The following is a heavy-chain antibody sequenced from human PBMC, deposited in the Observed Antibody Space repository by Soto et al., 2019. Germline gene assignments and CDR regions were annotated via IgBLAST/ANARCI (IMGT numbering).Heavy chain of an antibody. D-gene: IGHD6-13*01. CDR2: ISGSGGST. J-gene: IGHJ4*02. CDR3: AKSYSSNWYDYFDY. CDR1: EFTFSTYA. V-gene: IGHV3-23*01. Sequence: GGSLRLSCAASEFTFSTYAMSWVRQAPGKGLEWVSAISGSGGSTYYADSVKGRFAISRDTSKNTLYLQMNSLRAEDTALYYCAKSYSSNWYDYFDYWGQGTLVTVSS.